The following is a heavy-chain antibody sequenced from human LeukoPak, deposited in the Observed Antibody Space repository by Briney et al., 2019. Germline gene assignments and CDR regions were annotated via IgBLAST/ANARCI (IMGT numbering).Heavy chain of an antibody. CDR2: ISGSGGST. D-gene: IGHD4-17*01. Sequence: GGSLRLSCAASGFTFSSYAMSWVRQASGKGLEWVSVISGSGGSTYYADSVKGRFTISRDNSKNTLYLQMKSLRAEDTAVYYCAKEIYGDSTGGRFQHWGQGTLVTVSS. J-gene: IGHJ1*01. CDR3: AKEIYGDSTGGRFQH. V-gene: IGHV3-23*01. CDR1: GFTFSSYA.